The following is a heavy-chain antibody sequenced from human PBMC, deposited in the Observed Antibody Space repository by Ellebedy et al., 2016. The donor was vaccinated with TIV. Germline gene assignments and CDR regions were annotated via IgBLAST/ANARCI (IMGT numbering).Heavy chain of an antibody. CDR2: IWYDGSNK. CDR1: GFTFSSYG. J-gene: IGHJ6*02. D-gene: IGHD3-9*01. V-gene: IGHV3-33*01. CDR3: ASSPYYDILTGYYRAYYYGMDV. Sequence: GESLKISXAASGFTFSSYGMHWVRQAPGKGLEWVAVIWYDGSNKYYADSVKGRFTISRDNSKNTLYLQMNSRRAEDTAVYYCASSPYYDILTGYYRAYYYGMDVWGQGTTVTVSS.